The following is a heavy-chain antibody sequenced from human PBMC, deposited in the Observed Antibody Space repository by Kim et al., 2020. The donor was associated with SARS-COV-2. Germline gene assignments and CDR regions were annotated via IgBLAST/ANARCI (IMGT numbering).Heavy chain of an antibody. CDR1: GYNFPNFW. CDR2: IYPSNSNT. D-gene: IGHD2-15*01. CDR3: ARGRDGSKFFTD. V-gene: IGHV5-51*01. J-gene: IGHJ4*02. Sequence: GESLKISCKGSGYNFPNFWIVWVRQMPGKGLEWLGTIYPSNSNTRIGPSFRGHVTLSADESVSNAYLQWSSLKASDSAIYYCARGRDGSKFFTDWGQGTLVTVSS.